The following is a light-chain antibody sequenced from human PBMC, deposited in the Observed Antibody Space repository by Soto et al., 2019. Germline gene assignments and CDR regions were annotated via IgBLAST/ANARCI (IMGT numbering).Light chain of an antibody. CDR1: RSYVGGFDH. V-gene: IGLV2-14*03. CDR3: NSFTTTNTYV. CDR2: DVS. J-gene: IGLJ1*01. Sequence: QSVLTQPASLSGSPGQSITISCTGARSYVGGFDHVSWYQQHPGKVPRLLIYDVSSRPSGVSDRFSGSKSGNTASLTISGLQAEDEADYYCNSFTTTNTYVFGTGTRSPS.